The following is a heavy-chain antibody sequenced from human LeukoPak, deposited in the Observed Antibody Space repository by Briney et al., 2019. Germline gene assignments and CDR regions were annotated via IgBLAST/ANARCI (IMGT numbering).Heavy chain of an antibody. CDR2: IITDGSST. CDR1: GFTFSSYW. V-gene: IGHV3-74*01. CDR3: TRENGGSYFYMDV. J-gene: IGHJ6*03. Sequence: GGSLRLSCAASGFTFSSYWMHWVRQAPGKGLVWVSRIITDGSSTTYADSVRGRFTISRDNAKNTLYLQMNSLRAEDTAVYYCTRENGGSYFYMDVWGXGXTVTVSS. D-gene: IGHD1-1*01.